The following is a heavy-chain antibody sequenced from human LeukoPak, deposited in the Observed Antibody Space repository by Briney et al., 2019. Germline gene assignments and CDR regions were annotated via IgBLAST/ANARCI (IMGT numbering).Heavy chain of an antibody. Sequence: PSETLSLTCTVSGGSISSSSYYWGWIRQPPGKGLEWIGSIYYSGSTYYNPSLKSRVTISVDTSKNQFSLKLSSVTAADTAVYYCARFRDYRWYDILTGYQNWFDPWGQGTLLTVSS. CDR3: ARFRDYRWYDILTGYQNWFDP. D-gene: IGHD3-9*01. CDR1: GGSISSSSYY. J-gene: IGHJ5*02. CDR2: IYYSGST. V-gene: IGHV4-39*07.